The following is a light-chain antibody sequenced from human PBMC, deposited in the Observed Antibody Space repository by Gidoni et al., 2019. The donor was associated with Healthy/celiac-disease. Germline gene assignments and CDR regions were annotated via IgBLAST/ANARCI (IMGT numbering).Light chain of an antibody. Sequence: DIQMTQSPSSLSASVGDRVTITCRASQSISSYLNWYQQKPGKAPKLLIYAASSLQSGVPSRFSGSGSGTDFTLTISSLQPEDFATYYCQQSYSTQGFXPXTKVDIK. V-gene: IGKV1-39*01. CDR3: QQSYSTQG. J-gene: IGKJ3*01. CDR1: QSISSY. CDR2: AAS.